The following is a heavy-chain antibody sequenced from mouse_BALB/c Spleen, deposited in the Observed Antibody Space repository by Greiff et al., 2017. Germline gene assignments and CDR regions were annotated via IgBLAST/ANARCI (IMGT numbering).Heavy chain of an antibody. CDR1: GYTFSSYW. Sequence: QVQLKQSGAELMKPGASVKISCKATGYTFSSYWIEWVKQRPGHGLEWIGEILPGSGSTNYNEKFKGKATFTADTSSNTAYMQLSSLTSEDSAVYYCARRWFPTNYFDYWGQGTTLTVSS. CDR2: ILPGSGST. V-gene: IGHV1-9*01. CDR3: ARRWFPTNYFDY. J-gene: IGHJ2*01. D-gene: IGHD2-3*01.